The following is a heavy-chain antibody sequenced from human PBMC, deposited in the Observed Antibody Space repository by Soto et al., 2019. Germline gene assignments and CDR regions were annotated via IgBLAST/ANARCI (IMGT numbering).Heavy chain of an antibody. V-gene: IGHV1-18*01. CDR1: GYTFFSYG. J-gene: IGHJ6*02. CDR2: INTYNGNT. D-gene: IGHD3-16*01. CDR3: AMVDVYVTPSPQDV. Sequence: ASVKVSCKAFGYTFFSYGISWVRQAPGQGLEWMGWINTYNGNTNYAQNLQGRVTLTTDTSTSTAYMELTSLRSNDTAIYYCAMVDVYVTPSPQDVWGQGTTVTVSS.